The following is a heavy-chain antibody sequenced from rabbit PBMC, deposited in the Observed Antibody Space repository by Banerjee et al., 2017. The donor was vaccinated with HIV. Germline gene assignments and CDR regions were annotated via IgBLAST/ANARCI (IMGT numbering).Heavy chain of an antibody. J-gene: IGHJ4*01. CDR2: IYAGSSGST. CDR3: ARGIGYYTYGGAGYAYARMGYFNL. D-gene: IGHD6-1*01. Sequence: QQQLEESGGGLVKPGASLTLTCKASGFSFSSGYMCWVRQAPGKGLEWIACIYAGSSGSTYYASWAKGRFTISKTSSTTVTLQMTSLTAADTATYFCARGIGYYTYGGAGYAYARMGYFNLWGPGTLVTVS. V-gene: IGHV1S45*01. CDR1: GFSFSSGY.